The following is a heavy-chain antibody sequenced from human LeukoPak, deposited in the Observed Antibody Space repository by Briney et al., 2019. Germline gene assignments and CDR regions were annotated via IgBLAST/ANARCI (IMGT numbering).Heavy chain of an antibody. CDR3: ARHPQFGYGSGS. V-gene: IGHV4-34*01. J-gene: IGHJ4*02. CDR1: GGSFSGYY. D-gene: IGHD3-10*01. CDR2: INHSGST. Sequence: PSETLSLTCAVYGGSFSGYYWSWIRQPPGKGLEWIGEINHSGSTNYNPSLKSRVTISVDTSKNQFSLKLSSVTAADTAVYYCARHPQFGYGSGSWGQGTLVTVSS.